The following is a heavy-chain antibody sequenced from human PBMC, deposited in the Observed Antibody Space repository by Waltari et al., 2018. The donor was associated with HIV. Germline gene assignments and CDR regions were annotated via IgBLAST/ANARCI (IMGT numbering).Heavy chain of an antibody. Sequence: QVQLVQSGAEVKKPGSSVKVSCKASGGTFNNYAFIWVRQAPGQGLEWMGGTIPIFNTRNYAQKFQGRVTITADESTSTAYMELSSLRSEDTAVYYCARGVYYDILTGPIMGYFDYWGQGTLVTVSS. CDR1: GGTFNNYA. CDR3: ARGVYYDILTGPIMGYFDY. CDR2: TIPIFNTR. J-gene: IGHJ4*02. D-gene: IGHD3-9*01. V-gene: IGHV1-69*01.